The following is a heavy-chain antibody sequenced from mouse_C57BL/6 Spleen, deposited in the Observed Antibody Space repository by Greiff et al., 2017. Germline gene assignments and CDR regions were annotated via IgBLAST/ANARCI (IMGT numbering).Heavy chain of an antibody. CDR2: IDPENGDT. V-gene: IGHV14-4*01. Sequence: EVQLQQSGAELVRPGASVKLSCTASGFNIKDDYMHWVKQRPEQGLEWIGWIDPENGDTEYASKFQGKATITADTSSNTAYLQLSSLTSEDTAVYYCTKGRYGNSGLFAYWGQGTLVTVSA. CDR3: TKGRYGNSGLFAY. CDR1: GFNIKDDY. D-gene: IGHD2-10*02. J-gene: IGHJ3*01.